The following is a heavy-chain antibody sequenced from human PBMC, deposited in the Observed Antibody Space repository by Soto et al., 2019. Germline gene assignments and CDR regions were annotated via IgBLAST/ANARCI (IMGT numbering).Heavy chain of an antibody. J-gene: IGHJ6*02. CDR3: AFLGGSYSISYYYYGMDV. D-gene: IGHD1-26*01. CDR2: IIPIFGTA. V-gene: IGHV1-69*13. CDR1: GGTFSSYA. Sequence: SVKVSCKASGGTFSSYAISWVRQAPGEGLEWMGGIIPIFGTANYAQKFQGRVTITADESTSTAYMELSSLRSEDTAVYYCAFLGGSYSISYYYYGMDVWAQGTTVTVSS.